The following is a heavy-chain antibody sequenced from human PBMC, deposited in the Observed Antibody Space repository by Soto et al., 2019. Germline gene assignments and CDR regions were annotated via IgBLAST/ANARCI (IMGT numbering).Heavy chain of an antibody. Sequence: GGSLRRSCAASGFTLSSYAMSWVRQAPGKGLEWVSAIGGSGGSTYYADSVKGRFTISRDNSKNTLFLQLNSLRAEDTAVYYCAKDPYYYDTSEMDVWGQGTTVTAP. CDR2: IGGSGGST. V-gene: IGHV3-23*01. J-gene: IGHJ6*02. D-gene: IGHD3-22*01. CDR3: AKDPYYYDTSEMDV. CDR1: GFTLSSYA.